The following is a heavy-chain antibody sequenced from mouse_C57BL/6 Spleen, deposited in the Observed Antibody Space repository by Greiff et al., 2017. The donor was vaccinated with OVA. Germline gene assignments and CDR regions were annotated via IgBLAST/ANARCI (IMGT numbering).Heavy chain of an antibody. J-gene: IGHJ2*01. D-gene: IGHD1-1*01. Sequence: VQRVESGPELVKPGASVKISCKASGYAFSSSWMNWVKQRPGKGLEWIGRIYPGDGDTNYNGKFKGKATLTADKSSSTAYMQLSSLTSEDSAVYFCARDLLDYWGQGTTLTVSS. CDR2: IYPGDGDT. CDR1: GYAFSSSW. V-gene: IGHV1-82*01. CDR3: ARDLLDY.